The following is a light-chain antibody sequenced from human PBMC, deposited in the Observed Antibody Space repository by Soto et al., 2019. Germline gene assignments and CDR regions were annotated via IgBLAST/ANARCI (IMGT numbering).Light chain of an antibody. Sequence: DIQMTQSLSSVSASVGDRVTITCRASQGISTYLGWYQQKPGKAPKSLIYSASSLQSGVPSKFSGVGSGTEFTLTITDMQPDDFATYYCQQYYRYPWTFGQGTKVEI. J-gene: IGKJ1*01. CDR3: QQYYRYPWT. CDR1: QGISTY. V-gene: IGKV1-16*02. CDR2: SAS.